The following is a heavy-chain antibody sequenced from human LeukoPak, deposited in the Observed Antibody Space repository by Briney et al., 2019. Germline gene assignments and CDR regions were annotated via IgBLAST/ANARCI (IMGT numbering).Heavy chain of an antibody. J-gene: IGHJ4*02. CDR1: GFTFSSYS. CDR3: AKDFSAGWHY. CDR2: ISGSGGST. Sequence: GGSLRLSCAASGFTFSSYSMSWVRRAPGKGLEWVSAISGSGGSTYYADSVKGRFTISRDNSKNTLYPQMNSLRAEDTAVYYCAKDFSAGWHYWGQGTLVTVSS. D-gene: IGHD2/OR15-2a*01. V-gene: IGHV3-23*01.